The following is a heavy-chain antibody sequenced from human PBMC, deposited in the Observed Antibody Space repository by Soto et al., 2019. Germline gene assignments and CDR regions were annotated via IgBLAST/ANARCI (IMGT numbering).Heavy chain of an antibody. Sequence: EVQLVESGGGLVQPGGSLRLSCAASGITVSNNYMSWFRQAPGKGLEWVSDISPAGDTYYADSVKGRFNISKDNAKNTLYFQMNSLRAEDTAGYYCAKDPPVSWCYSYDYWGQGPLVTVSS. CDR2: ISPAGDT. V-gene: IGHV3-66*01. CDR3: AKDPPVSWCYSYDY. J-gene: IGHJ4*02. D-gene: IGHD3-22*01. CDR1: GITVSNNY.